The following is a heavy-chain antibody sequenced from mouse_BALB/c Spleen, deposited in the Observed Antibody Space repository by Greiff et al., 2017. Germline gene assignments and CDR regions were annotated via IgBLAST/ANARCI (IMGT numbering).Heavy chain of an antibody. CDR2: INSNGGST. J-gene: IGHJ2*01. CDR1: GFTFSSYY. V-gene: IGHV5-6-2*01. CDR3: ARHYFDY. Sequence: EVQLVESGGGLVKLGGSLKLSCAASGFTFSSYYMSWVRQTPEKRLELVAAINSNGGSTYYPDTVKGRFTISRDNAKNTLYLQMSSLKSEDTALYYCARHYFDYWGQGTTLTVSS.